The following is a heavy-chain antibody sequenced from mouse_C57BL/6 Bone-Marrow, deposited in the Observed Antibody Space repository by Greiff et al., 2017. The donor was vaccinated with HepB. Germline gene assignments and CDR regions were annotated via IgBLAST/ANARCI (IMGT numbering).Heavy chain of an antibody. D-gene: IGHD2-1*01. Sequence: QVQLQQPGAELVMPGASVKLSCKASGYTFTSYWMHWVKQRPGQGLEWIGEIDPSDSYTNYNQKFKGKSTLTVDKSSSTAYMQLSSLTSEDSAGYYCARYDYYGPYWGQGTTLTVSS. CDR3: ARYDYYGPY. CDR2: IDPSDSYT. V-gene: IGHV1-69*01. CDR1: GYTFTSYW. J-gene: IGHJ2*01.